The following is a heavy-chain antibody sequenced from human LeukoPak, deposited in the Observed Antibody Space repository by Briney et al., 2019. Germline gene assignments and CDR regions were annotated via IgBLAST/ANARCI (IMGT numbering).Heavy chain of an antibody. Sequence: GASLKISCKGSGYSFTSYWIGWVRQLPGKGLEGMGIIYPGDSDTRHSPSFQGQVTISADKSISTAYLQWSSLKASDTAMYYRALLRDTAMPYDAFDIWGQGTMVTVSS. CDR3: ALLRDTAMPYDAFDI. V-gene: IGHV5-51*01. CDR1: GYSFTSYW. CDR2: IYPGDSDT. J-gene: IGHJ3*02. D-gene: IGHD5-18*01.